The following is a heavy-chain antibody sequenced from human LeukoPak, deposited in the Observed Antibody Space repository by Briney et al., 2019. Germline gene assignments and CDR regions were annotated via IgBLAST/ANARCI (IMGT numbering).Heavy chain of an antibody. J-gene: IGHJ5*02. Sequence: SVKVSCKASGGTFSSYAISWVRQAPGQGLEWMGGIIPIFGTASYAQKFQGRVTITTDESTSTAYMELSSLRSEDTAVYYCARVVTYGSGSYYWFDPWGQGTLVTVSS. D-gene: IGHD3-10*01. CDR2: IIPIFGTA. CDR3: ARVVTYGSGSYYWFDP. CDR1: GGTFSSYA. V-gene: IGHV1-69*05.